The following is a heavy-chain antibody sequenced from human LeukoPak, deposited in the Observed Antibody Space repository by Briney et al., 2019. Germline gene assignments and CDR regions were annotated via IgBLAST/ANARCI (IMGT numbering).Heavy chain of an antibody. CDR1: GGSISSSSYY. CDR2: IYYSGST. CDR3: ARGRVGVDY. V-gene: IGHV4-39*07. J-gene: IGHJ4*02. D-gene: IGHD1-26*01. Sequence: SETLSLTCTVSGGSISSSSYYWGWIRQPPGKGLEWIGSIYYSGSTNYNPSLKSRVTISVDTSKNQFSLKLSSVTAADTAVYYCARGRVGVDYWGQGTLVTVSS.